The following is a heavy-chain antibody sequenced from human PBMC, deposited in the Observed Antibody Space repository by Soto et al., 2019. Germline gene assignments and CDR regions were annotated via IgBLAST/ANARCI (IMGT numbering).Heavy chain of an antibody. V-gene: IGHV3-30-3*02. CDR2: ISYDGSNK. Sequence: QAGGDLRLSCADPGFTFSSYGIHWVRQSPGKGLEWVAVISYDGSNKYYADSVKGRFTISRDNSKNTLYLQMNSLSADDTAVYYCAKCGSGCYYSVWGQGSKVTVSS. D-gene: IGHD3-10*01. CDR3: AKCGSGCYYSV. J-gene: IGHJ6*02. CDR1: GFTFSSYG.